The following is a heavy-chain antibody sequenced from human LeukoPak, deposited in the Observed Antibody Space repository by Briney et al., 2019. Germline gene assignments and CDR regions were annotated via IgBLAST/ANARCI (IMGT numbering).Heavy chain of an antibody. CDR3: ARARFGELLSYFDY. V-gene: IGHV3-20*04. CDR2: INWNGGST. D-gene: IGHD3-10*02. J-gene: IGHJ4*02. Sequence: GGSLRLSCAASGFTFDDYGMSWVRHAPGKGMEWVSGINWNGGSTVYADSVKGRFTISRDNAKNSLYLQMNSLRAEDTALYYCARARFGELLSYFDYWGQGTLVTVSS. CDR1: GFTFDDYG.